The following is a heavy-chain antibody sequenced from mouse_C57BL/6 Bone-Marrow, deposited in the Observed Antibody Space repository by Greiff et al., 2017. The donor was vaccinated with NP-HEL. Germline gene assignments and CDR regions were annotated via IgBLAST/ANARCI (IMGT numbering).Heavy chain of an antibody. D-gene: IGHD2-2*01. J-gene: IGHJ2*01. V-gene: IGHV1-15*01. CDR3: TRRGGYDGPFDY. CDR1: GYTFTDYE. Sequence: QVQLKQSGAELVRPGASVTLSCKASGYTFTDYEMHWVKQTPVHGLEWIGAIDPETGGTAYNQKFKGKAILTADKSSSTAYMELRSLTSEDSAVYYCTRRGGYDGPFDYWGQGTTLTVSS. CDR2: IDPETGGT.